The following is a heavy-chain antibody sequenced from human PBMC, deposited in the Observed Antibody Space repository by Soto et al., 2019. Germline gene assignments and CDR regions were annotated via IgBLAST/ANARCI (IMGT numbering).Heavy chain of an antibody. CDR3: ARGGGVGYFDY. D-gene: IGHD2-8*02. CDR1: GFTFSSYS. CDR2: ISSSSYI. V-gene: IGHV3-21*01. Sequence: EVQLVESGGGLVKPGGSLRLSCAASGFTFSSYSMNWVRQAPGKGLEWVSSISSSSYIYYADSVKGRFTISRDNAKNSLYLQMNSLRAEDTAVYYCARGGGVGYFDYWGQGTLVTVSS. J-gene: IGHJ4*02.